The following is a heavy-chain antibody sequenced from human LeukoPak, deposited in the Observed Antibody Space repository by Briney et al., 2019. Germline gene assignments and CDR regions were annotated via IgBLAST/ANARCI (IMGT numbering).Heavy chain of an antibody. CDR1: GFIFSSYS. J-gene: IGHJ4*02. CDR2: ISSGSGTI. Sequence: PGGSLRLSCAASGFIFSSYSMNWGRQAPGKGLEWLSYISSGSGTIYYADSVKGRFTISRGNAKNSVYLQMNSLRDEDTAVYYCARGGNIDFWGQGTLVTVSS. D-gene: IGHD3-10*01. CDR3: ARGGNIDF. V-gene: IGHV3-48*02.